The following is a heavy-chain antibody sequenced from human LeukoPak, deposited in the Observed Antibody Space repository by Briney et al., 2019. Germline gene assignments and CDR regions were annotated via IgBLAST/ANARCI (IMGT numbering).Heavy chain of an antibody. CDR1: GFTFSTYW. V-gene: IGHV3-30*02. Sequence: GGSLRLSCAASGFTFSTYWINWVRQAPGKGLEWVAFIRYDGSNKYYADSVKGRFTISRDNSKNTLYLQMNSLRAEDTAVYYCAKGETYYDFWSGPRGEPYFDYWGQGTLVTVSS. J-gene: IGHJ4*02. CDR3: AKGETYYDFWSGPRGEPYFDY. CDR2: IRYDGSNK. D-gene: IGHD3-3*01.